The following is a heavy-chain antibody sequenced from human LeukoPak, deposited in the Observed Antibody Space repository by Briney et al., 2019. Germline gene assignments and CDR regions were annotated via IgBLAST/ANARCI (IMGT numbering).Heavy chain of an antibody. Sequence: PSETLSLTCTVSGGSISSYYWSWIRQPPGKGLEWIGYIYYSGSTNYNPSLKSRVTISVDTSKNQFSLKLSSVTAADTAVYYCARESGGSYSYYYYYMDVWGKGTTVTVSS. J-gene: IGHJ6*03. CDR2: IYYSGST. V-gene: IGHV4-59*01. D-gene: IGHD1-26*01. CDR1: GGSISSYY. CDR3: ARESGGSYSYYYYYMDV.